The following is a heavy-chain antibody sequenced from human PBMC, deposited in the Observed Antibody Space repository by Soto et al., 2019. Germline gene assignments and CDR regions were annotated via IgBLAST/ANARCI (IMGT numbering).Heavy chain of an antibody. J-gene: IGHJ4*02. CDR3: ARQDSGYE. Sequence: QVQLVESGGGVVQPGRSRRLSCEASGFTFSSYAMHWVRQAPGKGLEWVAVISYDESNKYYADSVKGRFTISRDNSKNTLYLQMNSLRPEDTGVYYCARQDSGYEWGQGTLVTVSS. CDR2: ISYDESNK. CDR1: GFTFSSYA. D-gene: IGHD5-12*01. V-gene: IGHV3-30-3*01.